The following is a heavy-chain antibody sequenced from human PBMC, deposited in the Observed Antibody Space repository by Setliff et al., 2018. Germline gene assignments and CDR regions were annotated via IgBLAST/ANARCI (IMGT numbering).Heavy chain of an antibody. J-gene: IGHJ4*02. V-gene: IGHV4-39*07. CDR2: IYYSGST. D-gene: IGHD3-3*01. CDR1: GGSISRGDYY. CDR3: ARRETYYNFWSGYYAY. Sequence: PSETLSLTCTVSGGSISRGDYYWGWIRQPPGKGLEWIGSIYYSGSTYYNPSLKSRVTISVDTSKNQFSLKLSSVTAADTAVYYCARRETYYNFWSGYYAYWGQGTLVTVSS.